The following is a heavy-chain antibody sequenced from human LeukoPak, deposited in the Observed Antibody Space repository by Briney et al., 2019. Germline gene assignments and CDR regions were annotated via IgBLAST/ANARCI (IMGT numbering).Heavy chain of an antibody. D-gene: IGHD3-22*01. CDR1: GFTFSSYA. CDR2: ISGSGGST. Sequence: GGSLRLSCAASGFTFSSYAMSWVRQAPGKGLEWVSGISGSGGSTYYADSVKGRFTISRDNSKNTLYLQMNSLRAEDTAVYYCAKLEASNYYDSSSIDYWGQGTLVTVSS. V-gene: IGHV3-23*01. CDR3: AKLEASNYYDSSSIDY. J-gene: IGHJ4*02.